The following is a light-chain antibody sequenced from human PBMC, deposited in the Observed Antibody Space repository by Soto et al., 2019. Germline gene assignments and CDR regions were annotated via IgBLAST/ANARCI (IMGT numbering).Light chain of an antibody. CDR1: SSNIGSNT. CDR3: AAWDDSLNAYV. Sequence: SVLTQPPSASGTPGQTVTISCSGSSSNIGSNTVNWYQQLPGTAPKLLIYSNNERPSGVPDRFSGSKSGTSASLAISGLQSEDEVDFYCAAWDDSLNAYVIGTGTKLTVL. J-gene: IGLJ1*01. CDR2: SNN. V-gene: IGLV1-44*01.